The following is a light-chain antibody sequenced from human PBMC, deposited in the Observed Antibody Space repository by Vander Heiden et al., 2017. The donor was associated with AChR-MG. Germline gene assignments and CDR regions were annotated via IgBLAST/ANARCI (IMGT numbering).Light chain of an antibody. CDR1: SSNIGSNT. CDR2: TNF. J-gene: IGLJ1*01. V-gene: IGLV1-44*01. Sequence: QSVLTQPPSASGTPGLRVTISCSGSSSNIGSNTVNWYQHLPGTAPKLLIYTNFQRPSGVPDRFSGSKSGTSASLAISGLQSEDEADYYCATWDDSLDTYVFGTGTKVTVL. CDR3: ATWDDSLDTYV.